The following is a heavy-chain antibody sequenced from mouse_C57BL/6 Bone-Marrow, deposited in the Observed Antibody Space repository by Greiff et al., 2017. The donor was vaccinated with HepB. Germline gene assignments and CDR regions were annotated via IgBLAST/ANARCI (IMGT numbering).Heavy chain of an antibody. J-gene: IGHJ4*01. Sequence: VQGVESGAELARPGASVKLSCKASGYTSTSYGISWVKQRTGQGLEWIGEIYPRSGNTYYNEKFKGKATLTADKSSSTAYMELRSLTSEDSAVYFCARYYYERYYAMDHWGQGTSVTVSS. CDR3: ARYYYERYYAMDH. CDR1: GYTSTSYG. CDR2: IYPRSGNT. D-gene: IGHD2-4*01. V-gene: IGHV1-81*01.